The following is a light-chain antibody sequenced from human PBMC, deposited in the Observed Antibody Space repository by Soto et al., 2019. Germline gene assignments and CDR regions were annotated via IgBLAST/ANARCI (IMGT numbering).Light chain of an antibody. Sequence: EVLLTQSPATLSLSPGERATLSCRASQSVGNYLAWYQQKPGQAPRLLIYGASNRATGIPARFRGSGSGTDFTLTISSLEPGDFAVYYCQQYGSSPRLTFGGGTKVDIK. J-gene: IGKJ4*01. CDR1: QSVGNY. V-gene: IGKV3-11*01. CDR3: QQYGSSPRLT. CDR2: GAS.